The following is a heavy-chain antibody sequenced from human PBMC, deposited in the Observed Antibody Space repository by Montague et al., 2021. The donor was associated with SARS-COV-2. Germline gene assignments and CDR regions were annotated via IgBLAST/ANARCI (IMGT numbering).Heavy chain of an antibody. D-gene: IGHD3-9*01. CDR3: ARPVSYYDILSSSTNWFDP. CDR1: GGSISSSSYY. Sequence: SETLSLTCTVSGGSISSSSYYWGWIRQPPGKGPEWIGSIYYSGSTYYNPSLKSRVTISVDTSKNQFSLKLSSVTAADTAAYYCARPVSYYDILSSSTNWFDPWGQGTLVTVSS. V-gene: IGHV4-39*01. J-gene: IGHJ5*02. CDR2: IYYSGST.